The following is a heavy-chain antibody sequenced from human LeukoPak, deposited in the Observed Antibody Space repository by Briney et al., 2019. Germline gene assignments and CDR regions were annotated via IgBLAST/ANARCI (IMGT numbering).Heavy chain of an antibody. CDR1: GVSISSYY. D-gene: IGHD3-16*01. J-gene: IGHJ3*02. Sequence: PSETLSLTCTDSGVSISSYYWSWIRQPPGKGLEWIAYIYYSGSTNYNPSLKSRVTISVDTSKNQFSLKLSSVTAADTAVYYCARRGIGETATWGAFDIWGQGTMVTVSS. CDR2: IYYSGST. V-gene: IGHV4-59*01. CDR3: ARRGIGETATWGAFDI.